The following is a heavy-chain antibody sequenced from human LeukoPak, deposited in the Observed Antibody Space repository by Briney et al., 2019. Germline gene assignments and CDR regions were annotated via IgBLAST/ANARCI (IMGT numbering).Heavy chain of an antibody. J-gene: IGHJ4*02. CDR3: PRTSYCGGDCYSRLHFDY. D-gene: IGHD2-21*02. V-gene: IGHV1-2*02. Sequence: ASVKVSCKASGYTFTGYYMHWVRQAPGQGLEWMGWINPNSGGTNYAQKFQGRVTMTRDTSISTAYMELSRLRSDDTAVYYCPRTSYCGGDCYSRLHFDYWGQGTLVTVSS. CDR2: INPNSGGT. CDR1: GYTFTGYY.